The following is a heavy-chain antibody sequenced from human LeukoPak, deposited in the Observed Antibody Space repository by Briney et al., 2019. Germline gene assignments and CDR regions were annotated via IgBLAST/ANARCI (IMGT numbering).Heavy chain of an antibody. J-gene: IGHJ4*02. CDR1: GFTFDDYA. CDR3: AKSWAAGVYYFDY. D-gene: IGHD6-13*01. Sequence: GGSLRLFCAASGFTFDDYAMHWVRHAPGKGLEWVSGISWNSGSIGYADSVKGRFTISRDNAKNSLYLQMNSLRAEDTALYYCAKSWAAGVYYFDYWGQGTLVTVSS. V-gene: IGHV3-9*01. CDR2: ISWNSGSI.